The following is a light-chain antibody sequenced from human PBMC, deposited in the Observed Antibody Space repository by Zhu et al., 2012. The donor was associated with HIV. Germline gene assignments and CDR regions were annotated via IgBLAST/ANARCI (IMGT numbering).Light chain of an antibody. CDR3: QRYGSFTWT. Sequence: EIMLTQSPVTLSLSPGDRATLSCRASRSVSNHLAWYQQKPGQAPRLVIYNVFDRAAGIPGRFSGGGSGTDFTLTISGLEPDDFAVYYCQRYGSFTWTFGQGTKVEIK. CDR2: NVF. CDR1: RSVSNH. V-gene: IGKV3-11*01. J-gene: IGKJ1*01.